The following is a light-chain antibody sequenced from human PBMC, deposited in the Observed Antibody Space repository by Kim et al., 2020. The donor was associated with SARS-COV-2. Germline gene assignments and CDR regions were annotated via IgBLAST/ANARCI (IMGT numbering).Light chain of an antibody. CDR3: AAWDDSVSGPWV. Sequence: QRVTISCSAGSATLGSVFVYWYQQLPGTAPKLLLYRNTQRPSGVPDRFSGSKSGTSASLAISGLRPDDEDDYYCAAWDDSVSGPWVFGGGTQLTVL. CDR1: SATLGSVF. J-gene: IGLJ3*02. CDR2: RNT. V-gene: IGLV1-47*01.